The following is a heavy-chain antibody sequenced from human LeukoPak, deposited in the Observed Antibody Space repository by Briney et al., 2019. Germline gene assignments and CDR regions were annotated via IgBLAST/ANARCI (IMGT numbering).Heavy chain of an antibody. J-gene: IGHJ4*02. Sequence: GGSLRLSCAASGFTFSDYYMSWIRQAPGKGLECISYISSDSSYTNYADSVRGRFTISRDNAKNSLYLQMNRLGAEDTAVFYCARHYGPGNYIDYWGQGTLVTVSS. CDR2: ISSDSSYT. D-gene: IGHD3-10*01. CDR1: GFTFSDYY. V-gene: IGHV3-11*03. CDR3: ARHYGPGNYIDY.